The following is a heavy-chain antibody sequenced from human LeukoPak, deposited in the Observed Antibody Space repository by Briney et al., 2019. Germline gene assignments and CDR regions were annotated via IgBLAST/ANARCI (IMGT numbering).Heavy chain of an antibody. CDR3: ARRNYDNSRVKVDY. D-gene: IGHD3-22*01. Sequence: GESLKISCKGSGYSFTSCWIGWVRQMPGKGLEWMGIMNPIDSDTRYSPSFQGQVTISADNSISTAYLQWSNLKASDTAMYYCARRNYDNSRVKVDYWGQGTLVTVSS. V-gene: IGHV5-51*01. CDR2: MNPIDSDT. J-gene: IGHJ4*02. CDR1: GYSFTSCW.